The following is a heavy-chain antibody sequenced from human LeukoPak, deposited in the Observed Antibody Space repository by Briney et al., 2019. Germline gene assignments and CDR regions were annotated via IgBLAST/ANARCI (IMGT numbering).Heavy chain of an antibody. V-gene: IGHV3-23*01. CDR3: AKGGLYYYDPPGSD. CDR1: GFTFGSYA. D-gene: IGHD3-22*01. Sequence: GGSLRLSCAASGFTFGSYAMSWVRQAPGKGLEWVSAISGNSEYTYYADSVKGRFTISRDNSKRTLFLQMNSLRAEDTAVYYCAKGGLYYYDPPGSDWGQGTLVTVSS. J-gene: IGHJ4*02. CDR2: ISGNSEYT.